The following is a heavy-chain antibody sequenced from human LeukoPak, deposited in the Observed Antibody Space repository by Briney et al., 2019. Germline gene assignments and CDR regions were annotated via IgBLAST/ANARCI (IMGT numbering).Heavy chain of an antibody. D-gene: IGHD1-26*01. V-gene: IGHV1-8*01. CDR3: ARGIVGATEYYYYYGMDV. CDR2: MNPNSGNT. J-gene: IGHJ6*02. Sequence: GASVKVSCKASGYTFTSYDINWVGQATGQGLEWMGWMNPNSGNTGYAQKFQGRVTMTRNTSISTAYMELSSLRSEDTAVYYCARGIVGATEYYYYYGMDVWGQGTTVTVSS. CDR1: GYTFTSYD.